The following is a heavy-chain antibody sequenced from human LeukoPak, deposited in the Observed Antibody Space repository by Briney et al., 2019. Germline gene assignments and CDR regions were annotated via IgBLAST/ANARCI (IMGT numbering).Heavy chain of an antibody. V-gene: IGHV3-7*01. CDR2: IKQDGSEK. CDR1: GFTFCSYW. CDR3: ARDLGILWFGELSLDY. Sequence: TGGSLRLSCAGSGFTFCSYWMSWVRQAPGKGLEWVANIKQDGSEKYYVDSVKGRFTISRDNAKNSLYLQMNSLRAEDTAVYYCARDLGILWFGELSLDYWGQGTLVTVSS. J-gene: IGHJ4*02. D-gene: IGHD3-10*01.